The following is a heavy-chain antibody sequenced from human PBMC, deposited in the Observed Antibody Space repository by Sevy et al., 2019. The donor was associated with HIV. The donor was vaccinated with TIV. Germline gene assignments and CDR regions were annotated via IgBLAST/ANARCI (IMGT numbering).Heavy chain of an antibody. Sequence: GGSLRLSCAASGLSFRSYELNWVRQAPGKGLQWISYISTGGGTIFYADSVKGRFTISRDNAKNSVFLQMNSLRAEDTAVYFCATSRRDYYNYYFDYWGQGTLVTVSS. CDR3: ATSRRDYYNYYFDY. CDR1: GLSFRSYE. D-gene: IGHD3-22*01. J-gene: IGHJ4*02. V-gene: IGHV3-48*03. CDR2: ISTGGGTI.